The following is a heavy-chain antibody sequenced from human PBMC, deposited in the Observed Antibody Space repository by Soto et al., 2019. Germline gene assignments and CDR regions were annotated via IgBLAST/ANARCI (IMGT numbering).Heavy chain of an antibody. CDR1: GFTFIDAW. CDR3: ITAPGLKVLF. J-gene: IGHJ4*02. Sequence: EVQLVESGGGLVKPGGSLRLSCIGSGFTFIDAWMSWVRQAPGKGLEWVGRLKSETDGGTADYATSVKDRFSISRDDSKTTLYLHMTSLKSEATAVYYCITAPGLKVLFWGQGTLVTVSS. V-gene: IGHV3-15*01. D-gene: IGHD2-8*02. CDR2: LKSETDGGTA.